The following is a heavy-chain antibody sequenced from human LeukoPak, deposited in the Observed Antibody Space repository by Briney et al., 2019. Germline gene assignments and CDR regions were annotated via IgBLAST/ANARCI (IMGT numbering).Heavy chain of an antibody. Sequence: GRSLRLSCAASGFTFSSYAMHWVRQAPGKGLEWVAVISYAGSNKYYADSVKGRFTISRDNSKNTLYLQMNSLRAEDTAVYYCARAGSGSYYVYDYWGQGNLVPVSS. CDR3: ARAGSGSYYVYDY. CDR2: ISYAGSNK. D-gene: IGHD1-26*01. CDR1: GFTFSSYA. V-gene: IGHV3-30*04. J-gene: IGHJ4*02.